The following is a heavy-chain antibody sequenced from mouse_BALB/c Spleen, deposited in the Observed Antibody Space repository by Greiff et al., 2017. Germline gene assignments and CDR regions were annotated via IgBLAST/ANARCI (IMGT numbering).Heavy chain of an antibody. CDR2: ISNGGGST. D-gene: IGHD1-1*01. CDR3: ARHGYYGSSTYAMDY. V-gene: IGHV5-12-2*01. J-gene: IGHJ4*01. CDR1: GFTFSSYT. Sequence: EVKLMGSGGGLVQPGGSLKLSCAASGFTFSSYTMSWVRQTPEKRLEWVAYISNGGGSTYYPDTVKGRFTISRDNAKNTLYLQMSSLKSEDTAMYYCARHGYYGSSTYAMDYWGQGTSVTVSS.